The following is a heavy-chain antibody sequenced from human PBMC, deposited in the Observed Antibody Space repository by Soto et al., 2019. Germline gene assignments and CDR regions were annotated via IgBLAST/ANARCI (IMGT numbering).Heavy chain of an antibody. CDR3: AKPREYRSSPGLAY. D-gene: IGHD6-6*01. J-gene: IGHJ4*02. V-gene: IGHV3-23*01. CDR1: GFTFSSHA. CDR2: ISTSGDNT. Sequence: QPGGSLRLSCAASGFTFSSHAMNWVRQAPGKGLEWVSSISTSGDNTYYADSVKGRFTISRDNSKNTLYLQMNSLRAEDTAVYYCAKPREYRSSPGLAYWGQGILVTSPQ.